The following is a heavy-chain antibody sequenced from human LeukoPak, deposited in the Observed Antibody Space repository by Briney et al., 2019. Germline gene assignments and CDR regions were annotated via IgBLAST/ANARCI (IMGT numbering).Heavy chain of an antibody. CDR1: GGSFSGYY. CDR2: INHSGST. J-gene: IGHJ4*02. D-gene: IGHD3-22*01. CDR3: ARVALVDYYDSSGYADFDY. Sequence: SETLSLTCAVYGGSFSGYYWSRIRQPPGKGLEWIGEINHSGSTNYNPSLKSRVTISVDTSKNQFSLKLSSVTAADTAVYYCARVALVDYYDSSGYADFDYWGQGTLVTVSS. V-gene: IGHV4-34*01.